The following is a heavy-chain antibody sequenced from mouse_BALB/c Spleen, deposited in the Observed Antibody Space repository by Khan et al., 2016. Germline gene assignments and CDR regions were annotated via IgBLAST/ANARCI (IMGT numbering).Heavy chain of an antibody. CDR2: ISYSGST. CDR1: GYSITSDYA. J-gene: IGHJ3*01. CDR3: ATTVVAPRFAY. D-gene: IGHD1-1*01. Sequence: EVKLEESGPGLVKPSQSLSLTCTVTGYSITSDYAWNWIRQFPGNKLEWMGYISYSGSTSYNPSLQRRISITRDTSKNQFFLQLNSVTTEDTATYYCATTVVAPRFAYWGQGTLVTVSA. V-gene: IGHV3-2*02.